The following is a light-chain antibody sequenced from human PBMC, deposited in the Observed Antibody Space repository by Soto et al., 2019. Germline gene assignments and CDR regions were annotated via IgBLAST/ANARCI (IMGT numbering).Light chain of an antibody. CDR3: QQRSDWPIA. J-gene: IGKJ5*01. CDR1: QSVSSY. CDR2: DAS. V-gene: IGKV3-11*01. Sequence: EIVLTQCPATLSLSPGERATLSCGASQSVSSYVAWYQQIPGQAPRLLIYDASNRATGIPARFSGSGSGTGFTLTISSLGPEDFAAYYCQQRSDWPIAFGQGTRLEIK.